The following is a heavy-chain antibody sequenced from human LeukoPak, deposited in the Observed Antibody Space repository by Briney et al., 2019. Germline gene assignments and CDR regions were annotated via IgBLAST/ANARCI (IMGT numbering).Heavy chain of an antibody. Sequence: GGSLRLSCAAPGFTFSNYAMSWVRQAPGKGLEWVSAISGGGGPTYYADSVKGRFTISRDNSKNTLYLQMNSLRAEDAAVYFCAKNSGYSWQYFFDYWGQGTLVTVSS. CDR3: AKNSGYSWQYFFDY. J-gene: IGHJ4*02. CDR2: ISGGGGPT. D-gene: IGHD6-25*01. V-gene: IGHV3-23*01. CDR1: GFTFSNYA.